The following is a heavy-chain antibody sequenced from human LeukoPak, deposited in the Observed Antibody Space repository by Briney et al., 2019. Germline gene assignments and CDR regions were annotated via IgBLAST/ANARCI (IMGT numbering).Heavy chain of an antibody. CDR3: ARDAHDYGYYLDY. CDR1: GGSISSGDYY. V-gene: IGHV4-30-4*08. CDR2: IYYSGST. Sequence: SQTLSLTCTVSGGSISSGDYYWSWIRQPPGKGLEWIGYIYYSGSTYYNPSLKSRVTISVDTSKNQFSLKLSSVTAADTAVYYCARDAHDYGYYLDYWGQGTLVTVSS. D-gene: IGHD4-17*01. J-gene: IGHJ4*02.